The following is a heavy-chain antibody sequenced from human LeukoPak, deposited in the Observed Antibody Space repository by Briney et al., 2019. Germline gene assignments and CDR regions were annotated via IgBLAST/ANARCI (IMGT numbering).Heavy chain of an antibody. CDR1: GFTVSSNY. CDR3: ARGGTALDY. Sequence: PGGSLRLSCAASGFTVSSNYMSWVRQAPGKGLEWVSVIYSGGSTYYADSVKGRFTISKNTLYLQMNSLRAEDTAVYYCARGGTALDYWAREPWSPSPQ. V-gene: IGHV3-53*01. D-gene: IGHD3-16*01. CDR2: IYSGGST. J-gene: IGHJ4*02.